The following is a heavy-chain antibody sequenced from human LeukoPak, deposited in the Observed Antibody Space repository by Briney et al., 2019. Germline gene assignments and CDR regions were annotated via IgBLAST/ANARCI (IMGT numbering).Heavy chain of an antibody. CDR3: TRPYGDYYYYYYYMDV. CDR2: IRSKAYGGTT. Sequence: GGSLRLSCTASGFTFGDYAMSWVRQAPGKGLEWVGFIRSKAYGGTTEYAASVKGRFTISRDDSKSIAYLQMNSLKTEDTAVYYCTRPYGDYYYYYYYMDVWGKGTTVTISS. CDR1: GFTFGDYA. J-gene: IGHJ6*03. D-gene: IGHD4-17*01. V-gene: IGHV3-49*04.